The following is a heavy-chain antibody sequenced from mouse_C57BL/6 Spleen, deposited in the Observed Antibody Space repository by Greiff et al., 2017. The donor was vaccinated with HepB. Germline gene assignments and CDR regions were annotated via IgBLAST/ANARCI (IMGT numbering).Heavy chain of an antibody. CDR3: VRHWSGFDY. J-gene: IGHJ2*01. V-gene: IGHV10-1*01. CDR2: IRSKSNNYAT. Sequence: EVKLMESGGGLVQPKGSLKLSCAASGFSFNTYAMNWVRQAPGKGLEWVARIRSKSNNYATYYADSVKDRFTISRDDSESMLYLQMNNLKTEDTAMYYCVRHWSGFDYWGQGTTLTVSS. CDR1: GFSFNTYA. D-gene: IGHD1-3*01.